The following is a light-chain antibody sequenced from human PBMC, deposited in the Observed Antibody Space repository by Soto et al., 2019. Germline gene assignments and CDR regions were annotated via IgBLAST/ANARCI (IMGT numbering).Light chain of an antibody. CDR2: GAS. CDR1: QSISSK. Sequence: EIVMTQSPATLSVSPGERATLSCRASQSISSKVGWYQQKPGQAPRLLIYGASTRATGVPPRFSGSGSGTEFTLTIRSLESEDFAVYYCQQYNIWSSITFGQGTRLEIK. J-gene: IGKJ5*01. CDR3: QQYNIWSSIT. V-gene: IGKV3-15*01.